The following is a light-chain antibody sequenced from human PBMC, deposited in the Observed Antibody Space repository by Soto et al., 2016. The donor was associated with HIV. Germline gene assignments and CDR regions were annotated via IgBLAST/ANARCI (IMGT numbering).Light chain of an antibody. V-gene: IGKV1-39*01. Sequence: DTQMTQSPSSLSASVGDTVTITCRASQMINSYLNWYQQKPGKAPRLLIYAASSLQVGVPSRFSGSRSRTGFSLTITSLQPDDFATYYCQQSDTIPLTFGQGTRL. CDR1: QMINSY. CDR3: QQSDTIPLT. CDR2: AAS. J-gene: IGKJ5*01.